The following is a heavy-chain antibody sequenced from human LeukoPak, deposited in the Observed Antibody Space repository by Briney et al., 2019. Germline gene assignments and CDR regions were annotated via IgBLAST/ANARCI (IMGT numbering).Heavy chain of an antibody. Sequence: GGSLRLSCAASGFTFSSYAMHSVRQAPGKGLEWVAVISYDGSNKYYADSVKGRFTISRDNSKNTLYLQMNSRRAEDTAMYYCARWGPDKAMDVWGKGTTVTVSS. CDR2: ISYDGSNK. D-gene: IGHD7-27*01. J-gene: IGHJ6*03. CDR3: ARWGPDKAMDV. CDR1: GFTFSSYA. V-gene: IGHV3-30*01.